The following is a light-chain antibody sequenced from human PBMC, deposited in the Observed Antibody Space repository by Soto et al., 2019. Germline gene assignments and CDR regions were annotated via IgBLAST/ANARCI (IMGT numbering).Light chain of an antibody. Sequence: EIVLTQSPGTLSLSPGERATLSCRVSQSVSSSYLAWFQQKPGQAPRLLIYGASSRDTGIPDRFSGSGSGTDFTLTISTLEPEDFAVYDCQQYGSSPGTFGQGTKVEIK. CDR2: GAS. V-gene: IGKV3-20*01. J-gene: IGKJ1*01. CDR1: QSVSSSY. CDR3: QQYGSSPGT.